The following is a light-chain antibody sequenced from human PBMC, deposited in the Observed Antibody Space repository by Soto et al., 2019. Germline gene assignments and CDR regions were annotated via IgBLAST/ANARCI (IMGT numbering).Light chain of an antibody. CDR3: HQYYSYPWT. CDR2: AAS. V-gene: IGKV1-8*01. Sequence: AIRMTQSPSSLSASTGDRVTITCRASQGVSSYLAWYQQKPGKAPKLLIFAASTLQSGVPSRFSGSGSETDFTFTISCLQSEDFATYYCHQYYSYPWTFGQGTKVEFK. J-gene: IGKJ1*01. CDR1: QGVSSY.